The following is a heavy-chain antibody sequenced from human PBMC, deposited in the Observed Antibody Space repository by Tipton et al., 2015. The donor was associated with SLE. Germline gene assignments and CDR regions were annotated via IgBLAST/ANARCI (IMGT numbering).Heavy chain of an antibody. D-gene: IGHD7-27*01. CDR1: GGSISSYY. CDR3: AREGGSMGNYYYYYYMDV. CDR2: IYYSWSA. Sequence: TLSLTCTVSGGSISSYYWSWIRQPPGKGLEWLGYIYYSWSANYTPSLNSRVTISVDTSKNQFSLKLSSVTAADTAVYYCAREGGSMGNYYYYYYMDVWGKGTTVTVSS. V-gene: IGHV4-59*01. J-gene: IGHJ6*03.